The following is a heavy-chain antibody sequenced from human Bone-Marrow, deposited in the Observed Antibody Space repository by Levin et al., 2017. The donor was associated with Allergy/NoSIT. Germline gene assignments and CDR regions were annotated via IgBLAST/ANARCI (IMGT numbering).Heavy chain of an antibody. CDR1: GFTFTNAW. CDR2: IKSKSDGGTT. V-gene: IGHV3-15*05. CDR3: TTFGGRFGELNSFDY. J-gene: IGHJ4*02. D-gene: IGHD3-10*01. Sequence: GESLKISCAASGFTFTNAWMSWVRQGPGKGLEWVGRIKSKSDGGTTEYPAPVKGRFTISRDDSENTLYLQMNSLKTEDTAVYYCTTFGGRFGELNSFDYWGQGTLVTVSS.